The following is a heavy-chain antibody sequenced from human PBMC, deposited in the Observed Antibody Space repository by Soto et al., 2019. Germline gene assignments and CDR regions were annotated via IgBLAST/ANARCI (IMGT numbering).Heavy chain of an antibody. CDR1: GFTFGDYA. D-gene: IGHD6-19*01. CDR2: IRSKAYGGTT. CDR3: TRAGHRGEQWLVRIFDY. J-gene: IGHJ4*02. V-gene: IGHV3-49*03. Sequence: GGSLRLSCTASGFTFGDYAMSWFRQAPGKGLEWVGFIRSKAYGGTTEYAASVKGRFTISRDDSKSIAYLQMNSLKTEDTAVYYCTRAGHRGEQWLVRIFDYWGQGTLVTVSS.